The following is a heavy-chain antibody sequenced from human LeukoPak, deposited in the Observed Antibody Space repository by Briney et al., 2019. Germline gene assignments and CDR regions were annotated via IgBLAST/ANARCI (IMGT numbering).Heavy chain of an antibody. CDR3: AKDDTAGYSGSSVFDY. CDR2: LTWEGGNP. Sequence: GRSLRLSCVASGFYFADYAMHWVRQSPGKGPEWVSGLTWEGGNPGYADSVKGRFTISRGNAKNSLYLQMNSLRAEDTALYYCAKDDTAGYSGSSVFDYWGQGTLVTVSS. V-gene: IGHV3-9*01. D-gene: IGHD5-12*01. J-gene: IGHJ4*02. CDR1: GFYFADYA.